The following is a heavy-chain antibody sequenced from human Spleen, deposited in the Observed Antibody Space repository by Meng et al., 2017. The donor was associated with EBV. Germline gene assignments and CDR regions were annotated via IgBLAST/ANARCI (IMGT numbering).Heavy chain of an antibody. CDR2: INSDGNVI. J-gene: IGHJ4*02. D-gene: IGHD1-26*01. V-gene: IGHV3-74*01. Sequence: EVQLVESGGALVQPWGSLRLSCADSGFTLSSYWVHWVRQAPGKGLVWVSRINSDGNVITYADSVKGRFTISRDNAKNTVYLQMNNVRVEDTAVYYCAKDCFGAKDSWGQGTLVTVSS. CDR1: GFTLSSYW. CDR3: AKDCFGAKDS.